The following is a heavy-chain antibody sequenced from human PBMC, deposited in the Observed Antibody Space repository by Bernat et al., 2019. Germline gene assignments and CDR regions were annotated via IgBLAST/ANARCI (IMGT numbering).Heavy chain of an antibody. J-gene: IGHJ6*02. CDR3: TTYDLDYYYYGMDV. V-gene: IGHV3-73*01. CDR1: GFTFSGSA. D-gene: IGHD3-3*01. Sequence: EVQLVESGGGLVQPGGSLKLSCAASGFTFSGSAMHWVRQASGKGLEWVGRIRSKANSYATAYAASVKGRFTISRVDSKNTAYLQMNSLKTEDTAVYYCTTYDLDYYYYGMDVWGQGTTVTVSS. CDR2: IRSKANSYAT.